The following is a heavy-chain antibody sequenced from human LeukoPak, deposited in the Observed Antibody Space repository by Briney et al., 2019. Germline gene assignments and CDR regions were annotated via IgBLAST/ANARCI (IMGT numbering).Heavy chain of an antibody. J-gene: IGHJ3*02. D-gene: IGHD4-11*01. CDR1: GGSISSSNW. Sequence: SGTLSLTCAVSGGSISSSNWWSWVRQPPGKGLEWIGEIYHSGSTNYNPSLKSRVTISVDKSKNQFSLKLSSVTAADTAVYYCARRVLYSNCGAFDIWGQGTMVTVSS. V-gene: IGHV4-4*02. CDR2: IYHSGST. CDR3: ARRVLYSNCGAFDI.